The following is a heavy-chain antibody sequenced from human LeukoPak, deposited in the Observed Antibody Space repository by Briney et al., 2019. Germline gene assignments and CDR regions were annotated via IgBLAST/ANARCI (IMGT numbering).Heavy chain of an antibody. CDR1: GFPFSSYW. CDR2: IEQDGSKK. V-gene: IGHV3-7*04. D-gene: IGHD5-24*01. J-gene: IGHJ4*02. CDR3: TRVGYIDEGIDY. Sequence: GGSLRLSCVASGFPFSSYWMTWVRQAPGKGLVWVANIEQDGSKKSYVDSVKGRFTISRDNAKNSLYLQMNSLRAEDTAIYYCTRVGYIDEGIDYWGQGTLVTVSS.